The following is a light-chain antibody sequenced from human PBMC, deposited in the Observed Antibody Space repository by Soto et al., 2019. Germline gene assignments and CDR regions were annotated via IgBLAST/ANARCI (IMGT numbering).Light chain of an antibody. CDR1: QSINNN. CDR2: GAS. Sequence: EIVMTQSPATLSVSPGERATLSCRASQSINNNLAWYQQKPGQGPRLLIYGASSRATGIPARFSGSGSGTGFTLTISSLQSEDFAIYYCQQYNNWPLTFCGGTKVEIK. V-gene: IGKV3-15*01. CDR3: QQYNNWPLT. J-gene: IGKJ4*01.